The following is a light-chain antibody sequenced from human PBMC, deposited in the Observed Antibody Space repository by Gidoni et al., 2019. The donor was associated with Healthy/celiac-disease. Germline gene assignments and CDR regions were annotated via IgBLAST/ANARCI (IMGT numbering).Light chain of an antibody. J-gene: IGKJ2*01. V-gene: IGKV3-20*01. Sequence: ELVLTQSPGTLSLSPGERATLSCRASQSVSSSYLAWYQQKPGQAPRLLIYGASSRATGIPDRFSGSGSGTDFTLTISRLEPEDFAVYYCQQYGSSPPYTCXQXTKLEIK. CDR2: GAS. CDR3: QQYGSSPPYT. CDR1: QSVSSSY.